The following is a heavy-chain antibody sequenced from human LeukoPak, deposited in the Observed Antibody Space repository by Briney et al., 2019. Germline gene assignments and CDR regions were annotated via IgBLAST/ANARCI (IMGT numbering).Heavy chain of an antibody. V-gene: IGHV4-4*07. Sequence: SETLSLTCTVSGGSISSYYWSWIRQPAGKGLEWIGRIYTSGSTNYNPSLKSRVTMSVDTSKNQFSLKLSSVTAADTAVYYCARAPIPTRYCSGGSCYSAYYYYMDVWGKGTTVTISS. J-gene: IGHJ6*03. CDR1: GGSISSYY. D-gene: IGHD2-15*01. CDR2: IYTSGST. CDR3: ARAPIPTRYCSGGSCYSAYYYYMDV.